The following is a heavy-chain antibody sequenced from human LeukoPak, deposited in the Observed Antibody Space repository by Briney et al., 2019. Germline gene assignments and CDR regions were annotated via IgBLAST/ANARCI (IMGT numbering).Heavy chain of an antibody. CDR2: ISNDGRER. Sequence: PGKSLRLSCAASGFTFTKYGIHWVRQAPGKGLEWVAVISNDGRERYFVDSVKGRFTISRDNSNNTVYLEMNSLRPEDTAVYYCAKDLYYDYRLEYWGQGTLVTVSS. D-gene: IGHD3-3*01. CDR3: AKDLYYDYRLEY. V-gene: IGHV3-30*18. CDR1: GFTFTKYG. J-gene: IGHJ4*02.